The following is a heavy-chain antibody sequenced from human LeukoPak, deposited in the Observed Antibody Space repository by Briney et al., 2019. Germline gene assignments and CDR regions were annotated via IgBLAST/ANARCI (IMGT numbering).Heavy chain of an antibody. CDR1: GASISSSDRY. D-gene: IGHD3-22*01. J-gene: IGHJ4*02. CDR3: ARVTGYMIEDYFDY. V-gene: IGHV4-61*08. Sequence: SETLSLTCTVSGASISSSDRYWGWIRQPPGKGLEWIGYIYYSGSTNYKPSLKSRVTISVETSKNQFSLKLRSVTAADTAVYYCARVTGYMIEDYFDYWGQGTLVTVSS. CDR2: IYYSGST.